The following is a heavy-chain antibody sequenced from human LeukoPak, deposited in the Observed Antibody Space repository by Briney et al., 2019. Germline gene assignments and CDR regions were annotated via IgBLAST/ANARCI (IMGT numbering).Heavy chain of an antibody. D-gene: IGHD6-13*01. CDR2: INHSGST. CDR1: GGSFSGYY. CDR3: ARQAASIAAAGFDP. Sequence: SETLSLTCAVYGGSFSGYYWSWIRQPPGKGLEWIGEINHSGSTNYNPSLKSRVTISVDTSKNQFSLKLSSVTAADTAVYYCARQAASIAAAGFDPWGQGTLVTVSS. V-gene: IGHV4-34*01. J-gene: IGHJ5*02.